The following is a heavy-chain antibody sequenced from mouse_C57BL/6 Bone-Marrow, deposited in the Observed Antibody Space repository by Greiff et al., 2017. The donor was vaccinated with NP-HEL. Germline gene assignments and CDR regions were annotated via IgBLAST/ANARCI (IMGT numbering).Heavy chain of an antibody. CDR3: ARPSLLGFAY. CDR1: GYTFTSYW. CDR2: IDPSDSYT. V-gene: IGHV1-50*01. Sequence: QVQLQQPGAELVKPGASVKLSCKASGYTFTSYWMQWVKQRPGQGLEWIGEIDPSDSYTNYNQKFKGKATLTVDTSSSTAYMQRSSLTSEDSAVYYCARPSLLGFAYWGQGTLVTVSA. D-gene: IGHD2-1*01. J-gene: IGHJ3*01.